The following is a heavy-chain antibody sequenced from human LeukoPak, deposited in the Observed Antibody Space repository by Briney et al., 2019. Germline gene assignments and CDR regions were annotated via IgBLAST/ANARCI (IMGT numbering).Heavy chain of an antibody. V-gene: IGHV3-21*01. J-gene: IGHJ4*02. CDR3: AREEEYSYGYCDY. CDR1: GFTFSSYS. Sequence: GGSLRLSCAASGFTFSSYSMNWVRHAPGKGLEWVSSISSSSSYIYYADSVKGRFTISRDNAKNSLYLQMNSLRAEDTAVYYCAREEEYSYGYCDYWGQGTLVTVSS. D-gene: IGHD5-18*01. CDR2: ISSSSSYI.